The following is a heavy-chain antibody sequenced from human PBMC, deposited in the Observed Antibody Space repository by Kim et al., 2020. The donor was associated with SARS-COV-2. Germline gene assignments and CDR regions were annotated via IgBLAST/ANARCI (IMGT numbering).Heavy chain of an antibody. D-gene: IGHD1-1*01. Sequence: GGSLRLSCAASGFTFSGSAIHWVRQASGKGLEWVCRISSKANSYATAYAASGQVRFTISSADSKYTAYMQMNRLKTADTAVYSCTNVPGTKLAFCDAFD. J-gene: IGHJ3*02. CDR1: GFTFSGSA. V-gene: IGHV3-73*01. CDR2: ISSKANSYAT. CDR3: TNVPGTKLAFCDAFD.